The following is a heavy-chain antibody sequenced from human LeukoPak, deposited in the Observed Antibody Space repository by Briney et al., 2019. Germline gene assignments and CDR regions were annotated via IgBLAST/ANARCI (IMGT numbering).Heavy chain of an antibody. D-gene: IGHD6-13*01. CDR1: GFTFSSYA. CDR2: ISYDGSNK. V-gene: IGHV3-30*04. CDR3: AREGRTVSSSSSDY. J-gene: IGHJ4*02. Sequence: PGGSLRLSCAASGFTFSSYAMHWVRQAPGKGLEWVAVISYDGSNKYYADSVKGRFTISRDNSKNTLYLQMNSLRAEDTAVYYCAREGRTVSSSSSDYWGQGTLVTVSS.